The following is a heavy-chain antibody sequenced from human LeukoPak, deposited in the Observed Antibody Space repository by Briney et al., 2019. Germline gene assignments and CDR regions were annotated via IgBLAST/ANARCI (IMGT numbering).Heavy chain of an antibody. CDR2: ISAYNGNT. J-gene: IGHJ4*02. CDR3: AHDYYDSSGYYSGGY. D-gene: IGHD3-22*01. CDR1: GYTFTSYG. V-gene: IGHV1-18*01. Sequence: ASVKVSCKASGYTFTSYGISWVRQAPGQGLEWMGWISAYNGNTNYAQKLQGRVTMTTDTSTSTAYMELRSLRSDDTAVYYCAHDYYDSSGYYSGGYWGQGTLVTVSS.